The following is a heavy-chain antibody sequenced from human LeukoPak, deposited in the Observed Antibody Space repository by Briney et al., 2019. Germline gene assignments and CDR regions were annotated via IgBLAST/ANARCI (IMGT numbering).Heavy chain of an antibody. CDR3: AKDLSRESYLDSLDAFDI. CDR2: INGDGSRI. J-gene: IGHJ3*02. V-gene: IGHV3-74*01. CDR1: GFTFSSHW. Sequence: GGSLRLSCVASGFTFSSHWMHWVRQVPGKGLMWVSRINGDGSRIHYGDSVKGRFTISRDNAKNSLYLQMNSLRAEDMALYYCAKDLSRESYLDSLDAFDIWGQGTMVTVSS. D-gene: IGHD1-26*01.